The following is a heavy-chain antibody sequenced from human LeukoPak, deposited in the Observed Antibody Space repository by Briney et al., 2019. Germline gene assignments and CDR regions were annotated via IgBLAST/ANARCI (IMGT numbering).Heavy chain of an antibody. D-gene: IGHD4-17*01. CDR1: GFTFSSYG. CDR2: IRYDGSNK. V-gene: IGHV3-30*02. J-gene: IGHJ4*02. CDR3: AKFLRVTTVTTYDFDY. Sequence: GGSLRLSCAASGFTFSSYGMHWVRQAPGKGLEWVAFIRYDGSNKYYADSVKGRFTISRDNSKNTLYLQMNSLRAEDTAVYYCAKFLRVTTVTTYDFDYWGQGTLVTVSS.